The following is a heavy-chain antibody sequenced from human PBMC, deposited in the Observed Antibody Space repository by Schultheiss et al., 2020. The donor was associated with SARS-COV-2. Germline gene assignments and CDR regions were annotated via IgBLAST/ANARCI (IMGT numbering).Heavy chain of an antibody. Sequence: GESLKISCAASGFTFSSYAMSWVRQAPGKGLEWVSVIYSGGSTYYADSVKGRFTISRDNSKNTLYLQMNSLRAEDTAVYYCARELGWFGELPDAFDIWGQGTMVTVSS. CDR1: GFTFSSYA. CDR3: ARELGWFGELPDAFDI. V-gene: IGHV3-66*01. J-gene: IGHJ3*02. D-gene: IGHD3-10*01. CDR2: IYSGGST.